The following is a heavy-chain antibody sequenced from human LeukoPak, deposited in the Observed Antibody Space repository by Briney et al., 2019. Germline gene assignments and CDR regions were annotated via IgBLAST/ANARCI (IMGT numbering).Heavy chain of an antibody. CDR3: ARLYYYGSGSYSWFDP. CDR2: IYYSGST. CDR1: GGSISSYY. V-gene: IGHV4-59*01. J-gene: IGHJ5*02. Sequence: SETLSLTCTVSGGSISSYYWSWIRQPPGKGLEWIGSIYYSGSTNYNPSLKSRVTISVDTSKNQFSLKLSSVTAADTAVYYCARLYYYGSGSYSWFDPWGQGTLVTVSS. D-gene: IGHD3-10*01.